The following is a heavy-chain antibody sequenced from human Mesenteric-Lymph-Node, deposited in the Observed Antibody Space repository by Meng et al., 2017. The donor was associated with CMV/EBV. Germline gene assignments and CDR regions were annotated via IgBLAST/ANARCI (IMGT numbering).Heavy chain of an antibody. CDR1: GYTFTGYY. CDR3: ARGTWAQRSSGAGY. Sequence: KASGYTFTGYYLHWVRQALGQGLEWMGCINPNTGDTHFAQKFQGSVTMTRDTSTTTAYMEISSLRSDDTAVYYCARGTWAQRSSGAGYWGQGTLVTVSS. CDR2: INPNTGDT. V-gene: IGHV1-2*02. J-gene: IGHJ4*02. D-gene: IGHD6-19*01.